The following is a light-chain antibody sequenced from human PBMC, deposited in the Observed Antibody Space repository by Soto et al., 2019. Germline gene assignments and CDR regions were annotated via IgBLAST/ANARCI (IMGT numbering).Light chain of an antibody. CDR2: CAS. J-gene: IGKJ1*01. CDR1: QSFSSY. CDR3: QQYGRSSRK. V-gene: IGKV3-20*01. Sequence: DIVLTQSPGTLSLSPGERATLSCRSSQSFSSYLAWYQQKPGQATRLLIYCASSRATGLPDRFSGSGSGTDFTLTISSVAPEDFALYYCQQYGRSSRKVGQGTKVEIK.